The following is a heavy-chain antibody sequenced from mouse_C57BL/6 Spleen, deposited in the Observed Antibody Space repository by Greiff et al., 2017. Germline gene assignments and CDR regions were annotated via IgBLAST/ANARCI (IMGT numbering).Heavy chain of an antibody. CDR2: IYPGDGDT. CDR1: GYAFSSYW. D-gene: IGHD1-1*01. CDR3: ARRTYYGSSAMDY. V-gene: IGHV1-80*01. Sequence: VKLVESGAELVKPGASVKISCKASGYAFSSYWMNWVKQRPGKGLAWIGQIYPGDGDTNYNGKFKGKATLTADKSSSTAYMQLSSLTSEDSAVYFCARRTYYGSSAMDYWGQGTSVTVSS. J-gene: IGHJ4*01.